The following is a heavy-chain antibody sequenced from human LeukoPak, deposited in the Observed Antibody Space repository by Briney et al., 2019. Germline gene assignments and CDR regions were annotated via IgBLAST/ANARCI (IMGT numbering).Heavy chain of an antibody. Sequence: SVNVSCKASGGTFSSYAINWVRQAPGQGLEWMGGITPMFGTAKYAQKFQGRVTITADESTSTAYMELSSLRSEDTAVYYCARLYEWLGYNWFDPWGQGTLVTVSS. CDR1: GGTFSSYA. CDR3: ARLYEWLGYNWFDP. V-gene: IGHV1-69*13. CDR2: ITPMFGTA. J-gene: IGHJ5*02. D-gene: IGHD6-19*01.